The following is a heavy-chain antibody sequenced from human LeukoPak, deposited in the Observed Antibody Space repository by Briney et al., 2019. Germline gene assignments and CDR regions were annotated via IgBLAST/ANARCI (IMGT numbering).Heavy chain of an antibody. D-gene: IGHD1-26*01. J-gene: IGHJ4*02. CDR3: AREGYSAAEAFDY. CDR2: IYSGGST. Sequence: GGSLRLSCAASGFTFSTYSMSWVRQAPGKGLEWVSVIYSGGSTYYADSVKGRFTISRDNSKNTLYLQMNSLRAEDTAVYYCAREGYSAAEAFDYWGQGTLVTVSS. CDR1: GFTFSTYS. V-gene: IGHV3-66*01.